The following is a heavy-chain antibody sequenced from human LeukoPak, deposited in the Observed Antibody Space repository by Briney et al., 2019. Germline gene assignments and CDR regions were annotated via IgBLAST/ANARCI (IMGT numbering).Heavy chain of an antibody. Sequence: GGSLRLSCAASGFTFSSYWMHWVRQAPGKGLVWVSRINSDGSSTSYADSVKGRFTISRDNAKNTLYLQMNSLRAEDTAVYYCARVLNSGSYGSGSYLWGKGTTVIVSS. D-gene: IGHD3-10*01. CDR3: ARVLNSGSYGSGSYL. CDR1: GFTFSSYW. CDR2: INSDGSST. V-gene: IGHV3-74*01. J-gene: IGHJ6*04.